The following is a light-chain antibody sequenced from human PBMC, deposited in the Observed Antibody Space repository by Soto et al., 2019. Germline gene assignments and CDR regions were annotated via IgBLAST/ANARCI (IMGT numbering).Light chain of an antibody. V-gene: IGKV3-15*01. CDR3: LRYRDWPPIT. Sequence: EIVITKTTATLSVSPGERVTLSCRASLSVGTDLAWYQQKPGQAPRLLIYDASTGATGTPARFSGSGSGTEFALTISSLHSEDFAISYWLRYRDWPPITFGQGTRLEIK. J-gene: IGKJ5*01. CDR2: DAS. CDR1: LSVGTD.